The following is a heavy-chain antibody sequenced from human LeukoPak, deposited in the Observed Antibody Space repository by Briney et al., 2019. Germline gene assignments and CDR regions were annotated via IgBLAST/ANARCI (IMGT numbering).Heavy chain of an antibody. D-gene: IGHD4-17*01. CDR3: ATRTVTIDY. Sequence: ASVKVSCKASGYTFTDYYMHWVQQAPGKGLEWMGRVDPEDGETIYAEKFQGRVTITADTSTDTAYMELSSLRSEDTAVYYCATRTVTIDYWGQGTLVTVSS. CDR2: VDPEDGET. V-gene: IGHV1-69-2*01. CDR1: GYTFTDYY. J-gene: IGHJ4*02.